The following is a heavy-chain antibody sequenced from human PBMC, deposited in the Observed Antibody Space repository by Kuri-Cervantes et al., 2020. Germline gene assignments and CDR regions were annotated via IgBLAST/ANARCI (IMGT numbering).Heavy chain of an antibody. V-gene: IGHV3-7*01. CDR1: GFIFSSYW. J-gene: IGHJ4*02. Sequence: GGSLRLSCAASGFIFSSYWMSWVRQAPGKGLEWVANINQDGSETYYVDSLKGRFTISRDNAKNSLYLQMNSLRAEDTAVYYCAKSDYYGSGRSFDYWGQGTLVTVSS. D-gene: IGHD3-10*01. CDR2: INQDGSET. CDR3: AKSDYYGSGRSFDY.